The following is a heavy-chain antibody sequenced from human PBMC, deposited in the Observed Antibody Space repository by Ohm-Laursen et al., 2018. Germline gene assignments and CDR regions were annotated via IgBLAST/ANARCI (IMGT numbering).Heavy chain of an antibody. D-gene: IGHD5-12*01. CDR3: ARDSWHLYYYHGMDV. CDR2: ISSSGSTI. Sequence: SLRLSRAASGFTFSDYYMSWIRQAPGKGLEWVSYISSSGSTIYYADSVKGRFTISRDNAKNSLYLQMNSLRAEDTAVYFCARDSWHLYYYHGMDVWGQGTTVTVSS. CDR1: GFTFSDYY. J-gene: IGHJ6*02. V-gene: IGHV3-11*04.